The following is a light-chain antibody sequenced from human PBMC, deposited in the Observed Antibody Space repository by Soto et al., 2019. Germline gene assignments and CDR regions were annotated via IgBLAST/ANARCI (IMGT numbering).Light chain of an antibody. CDR3: GSWDTRLRVVV. CDR1: SSHIGNNY. V-gene: IGLV1-51*01. Sequence: SVLTQPPSVSAAPGQKVTISSSGSSSHIGNNYVSWYQQLPGTAPILLIYDNNKRPSGIPDRFSGSKSGTSATLGITGLQTGDDADYYCGSWDTRLRVVVFGGGTQLTVL. J-gene: IGLJ2*01. CDR2: DNN.